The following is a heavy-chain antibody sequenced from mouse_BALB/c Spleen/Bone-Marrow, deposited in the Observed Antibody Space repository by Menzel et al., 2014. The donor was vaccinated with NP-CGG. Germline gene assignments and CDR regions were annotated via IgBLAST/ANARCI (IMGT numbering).Heavy chain of an antibody. J-gene: IGHJ3*01. CDR3: ARHAYYDQTEVSFVY. CDR2: ISGGGSYT. CDR1: GFTFNSYG. V-gene: IGHV5-9-2*01. D-gene: IGHD2-4*01. Sequence: EVMLVESGGGLVKSGGSLKLSCAASGFTFNSYGVSWVRQTPEKRLEWVATISGGGSYTFYPDSVKGRFTISRDNAKNNLYLQLSSLRSGDTALYYCARHAYYDQTEVSFVYWGQGTLVTVSA.